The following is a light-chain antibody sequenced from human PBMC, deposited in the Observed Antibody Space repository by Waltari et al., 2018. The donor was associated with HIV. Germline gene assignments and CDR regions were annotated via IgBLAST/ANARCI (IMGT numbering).Light chain of an antibody. CDR1: QSISSW. Sequence: TCRASQSISSWLAWYQQKPGKAPKLLIYKASSLQSGVPSRFSGSGSGTEFTLTISSLQPDDFATYYCQQYNSFSSWTFGQGTKVEIK. CDR2: KAS. V-gene: IGKV1-5*03. CDR3: QQYNSFSSWT. J-gene: IGKJ1*01.